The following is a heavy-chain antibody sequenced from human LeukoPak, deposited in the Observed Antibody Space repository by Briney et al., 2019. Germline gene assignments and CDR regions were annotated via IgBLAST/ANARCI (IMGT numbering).Heavy chain of an antibody. J-gene: IGHJ5*02. Sequence: ASVKVSCKASGYTFTGYYMHWVRQAPGQGLEWMGWINPNSGGTNYAQKFQGRVTMTRDTSISTAYMELSRLRSDDTAVYYCARVSFSSGWSNNWFDPWGQGTLVTVSS. D-gene: IGHD6-19*01. V-gene: IGHV1-2*02. CDR2: INPNSGGT. CDR3: ARVSFSSGWSNNWFDP. CDR1: GYTFTGYY.